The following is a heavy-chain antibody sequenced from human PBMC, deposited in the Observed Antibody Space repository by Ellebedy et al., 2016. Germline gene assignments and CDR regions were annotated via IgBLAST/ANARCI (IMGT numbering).Heavy chain of an antibody. CDR1: GFSFTTYW. D-gene: IGHD3-10*01. CDR2: INEDGSGK. Sequence: GGSLRLXCEASGFSFTTYWMSWVRQAPGKGLEWVANINEDGSGKNYVDSVRGRFTISRDNAKNSLYLQMNSLRSEDTAKYYCVKDSGSSSFDYWGPGTLVTVSS. CDR3: VKDSGSSSFDY. J-gene: IGHJ4*02. V-gene: IGHV3-7*01.